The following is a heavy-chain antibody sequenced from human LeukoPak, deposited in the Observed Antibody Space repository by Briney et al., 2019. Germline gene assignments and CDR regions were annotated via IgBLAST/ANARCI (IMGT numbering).Heavy chain of an antibody. CDR3: ARGSPVWGSYSHYGMDV. V-gene: IGHV3-48*04. Sequence: PGGSLRLSCAASGFTFSSYGMNWVRQAPGKGLEWVSYISSSSSTIYYADSVKGRFTISRDNAKNSLYLQMNSLRAEDTAVYYCARGSPVWGSYSHYGMDVWGQGTTVTVSS. D-gene: IGHD3-16*01. CDR1: GFTFSSYG. CDR2: ISSSSSTI. J-gene: IGHJ6*02.